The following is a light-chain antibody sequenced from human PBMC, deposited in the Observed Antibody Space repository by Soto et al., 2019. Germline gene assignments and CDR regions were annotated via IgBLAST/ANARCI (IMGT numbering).Light chain of an antibody. Sequence: EIVLTQSPGTLSLSPGARATLSCRASQSVSSSFLAWYQQKPGQAPRLLIYGASSRATGIPDRFSGSGSGTYFTLTIIRLAPEDFAVYYCQQYDRSPWTFGQGTKVEIK. CDR1: QSVSSSF. J-gene: IGKJ1*01. CDR3: QQYDRSPWT. V-gene: IGKV3-20*01. CDR2: GAS.